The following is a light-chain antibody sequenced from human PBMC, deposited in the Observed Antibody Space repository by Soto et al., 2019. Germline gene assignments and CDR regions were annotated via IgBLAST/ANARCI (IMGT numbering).Light chain of an antibody. CDR1: QSISSW. Sequence: DIQMTQSPSTLSASVGDRVTITCRASQSISSWLAWYQQKPGKAPKLLIYKASSLESGVPSRFSGSGSGSEFTLTISSLQPDDFATYHGQQLRAFGQGTKVEIK. CDR2: KAS. V-gene: IGKV1-5*03. J-gene: IGKJ1*01. CDR3: QQLRA.